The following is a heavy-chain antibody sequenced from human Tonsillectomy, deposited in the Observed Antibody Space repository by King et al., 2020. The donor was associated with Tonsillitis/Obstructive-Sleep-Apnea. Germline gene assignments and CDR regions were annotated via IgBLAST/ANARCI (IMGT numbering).Heavy chain of an antibody. CDR2: IYSGGST. CDR1: GFTVSSNY. CDR3: ARTVIVAQRGY. Sequence: VQLVESGGGLVQPGGSLRLSCAASGFTVSSNYMSWVRQAPGKGLEWVSVIYSGGSTYYADSVKGRFTISRDNSKNTLYLQMNSLGAEDTAVYYCARTVIVAQRGYGGQEPLVPFSS. J-gene: IGHJ4*02. V-gene: IGHV3-66*01. D-gene: IGHD2-21*01.